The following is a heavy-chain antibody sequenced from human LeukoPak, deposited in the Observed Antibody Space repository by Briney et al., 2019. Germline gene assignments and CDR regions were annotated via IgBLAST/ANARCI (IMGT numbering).Heavy chain of an antibody. Sequence: GASVKVSCKASGYTFTSYDINWVRQATGQGLEWVGWMNPNSGNTGYAQKFQGRVTMTRNTSISTAYMELSSLRSEDTAVYYCARVVDYGDIYYYGMDVWGQGTTVTVSS. CDR1: GYTFTSYD. V-gene: IGHV1-8*01. D-gene: IGHD4-17*01. CDR3: ARVVDYGDIYYYGMDV. J-gene: IGHJ6*02. CDR2: MNPNSGNT.